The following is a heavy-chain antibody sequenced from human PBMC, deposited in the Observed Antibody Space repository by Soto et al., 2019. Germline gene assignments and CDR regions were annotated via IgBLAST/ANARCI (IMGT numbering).Heavy chain of an antibody. J-gene: IGHJ6*03. Sequence: ASVKVSCKASGYAFSGYAIHWVRQAPGQRLEWMGWIKGGDGNTKHSQKFQGRVTITRDTSASTAYMELSSLRSEDTAVYYCASSYSSSSRHYYYYMDVWGKGTTVTVSS. CDR2: IKGGDGNT. CDR3: ASSYSSSSRHYYYYMDV. D-gene: IGHD6-6*01. V-gene: IGHV1-3*01. CDR1: GYAFSGYA.